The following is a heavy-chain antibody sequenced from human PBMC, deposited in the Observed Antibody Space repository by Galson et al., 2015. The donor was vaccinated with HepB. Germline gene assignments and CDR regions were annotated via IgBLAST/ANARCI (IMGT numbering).Heavy chain of an antibody. V-gene: IGHV3-33*01. Sequence: SLRLSCAASGFTFSSHGMHRVRQAPGKGLEWVAIIWYDGSNKYYGDSEKGRFTISRDNSKNTLDLQMNSLRAEATAIYYCARDYGDYVLAFDIWGQGTMVTVSS. CDR1: GFTFSSHG. CDR2: IWYDGSNK. J-gene: IGHJ3*02. D-gene: IGHD4-17*01. CDR3: ARDYGDYVLAFDI.